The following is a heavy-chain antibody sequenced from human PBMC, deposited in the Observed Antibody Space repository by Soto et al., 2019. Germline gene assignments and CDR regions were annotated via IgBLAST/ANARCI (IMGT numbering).Heavy chain of an antibody. CDR3: ARRPGGGGDYFYGMDV. D-gene: IGHD3-10*01. J-gene: IGHJ6*02. CDR1: GYTFNEYY. V-gene: IGHV1-2*02. CDR2: INPNSGGT. Sequence: QVQLVQSGAEVKKPGASVKVSCKTSGYTFNEYYIHWMRQVPGQGPEWMGWINPNSGGTKYAKKFQGVITMTSDTSTSTGFMELRRLRSDDTAVYYWARRPGGGGDYFYGMDVWGQGTAVTVSS.